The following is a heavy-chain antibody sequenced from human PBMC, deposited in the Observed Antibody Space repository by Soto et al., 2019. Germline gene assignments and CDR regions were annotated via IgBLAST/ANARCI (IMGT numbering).Heavy chain of an antibody. CDR2: INPNSGGT. CDR1: GYTFTGYY. CDR3: ASAMATIPWAFDI. J-gene: IGHJ3*02. D-gene: IGHD5-12*01. V-gene: IGHV1-2*04. Sequence: ASVKVSCKASGYTFTGYYMHWVRQAPGQGLEWMGWINPNSGGTNYAQKFQGWVTMTRDTSISTAYMELSRLRSDDTAVYYCASAMATIPWAFDIWGQGTMVTVSS.